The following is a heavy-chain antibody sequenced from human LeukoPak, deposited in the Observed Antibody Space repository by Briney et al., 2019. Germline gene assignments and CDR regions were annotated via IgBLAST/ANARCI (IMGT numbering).Heavy chain of an antibody. CDR3: ARDTDGFDP. V-gene: IGHV1-2*06. CDR2: INPNSGGT. CDR1: GYAFTSYG. J-gene: IGHJ5*02. D-gene: IGHD4-11*01. Sequence: ASVEVSCKASGYAFTSYGISWVRQAPGQGLEWMGRINPNSGGTNYAQKFQGRVTMTRDTSISTAYMELSRLRSDDTAVYYCARDTDGFDPWGQGTLVTVSS.